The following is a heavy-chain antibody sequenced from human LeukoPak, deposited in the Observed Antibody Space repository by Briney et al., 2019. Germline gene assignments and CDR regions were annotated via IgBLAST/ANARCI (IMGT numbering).Heavy chain of an antibody. D-gene: IGHD1-26*01. CDR1: GFTFSSYE. J-gene: IGHJ4*02. CDR2: ISSSSSTI. CDR3: ARTRYSGTYPPGY. Sequence: PGGSLRLSCAASGFTFSSYEMYWVRQAPGKGLEWVSYISSSSSTIYYADSVKGRFTISRDNAKNSLYLQMNSLRDEDTAVYYCARTRYSGTYPPGYWGQGTLVTVSS. V-gene: IGHV3-48*03.